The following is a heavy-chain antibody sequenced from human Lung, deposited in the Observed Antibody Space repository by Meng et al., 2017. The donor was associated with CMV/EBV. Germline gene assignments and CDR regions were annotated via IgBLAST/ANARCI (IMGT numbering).Heavy chain of an antibody. CDR2: IKQDGNEK. V-gene: IGHV3-7*01. Sequence: SCAASGFTFSNYWMTWVRQAPGKGLEWVANIKQDGNEKLYVVSVRGRFTISRDNDENLVFLQMNSLRPDDTAVYYCERHVRYRFDYWGQGALVTVSS. J-gene: IGHJ4*02. D-gene: IGHD4-11*01. CDR3: ERHVRYRFDY. CDR1: GFTFSNYW.